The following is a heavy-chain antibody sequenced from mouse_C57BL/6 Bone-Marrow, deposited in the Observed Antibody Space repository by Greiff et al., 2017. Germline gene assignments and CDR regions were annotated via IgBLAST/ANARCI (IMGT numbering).Heavy chain of an antibody. CDR2: IYPGSGNT. J-gene: IGHJ2*01. D-gene: IGHD1-1*01. CDR1: GYSFTSYY. CDR3: ARLIATVVADY. V-gene: IGHV1-66*01. Sequence: QVQLQQSGPELVKPGASVKISCKASGYSFTSYYIHWVKQRPGQGLEWIGWIYPGSGNTKYNEKFKGKATLTADTSSSTAYMQLNSLTSEDSAVYYCARLIATVVADYWGQGTTLTVSS.